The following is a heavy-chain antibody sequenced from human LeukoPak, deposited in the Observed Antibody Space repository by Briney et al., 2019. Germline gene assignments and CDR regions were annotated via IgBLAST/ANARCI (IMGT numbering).Heavy chain of an antibody. Sequence: GGSLRLSCAASGFTFSSYALHWVRQAPGKGLEWVAVISYDGSNKYYADSVKGRFNISRDNYNNTLYLQMNILRTEAASVYYFVKGLTVAFDYWGQGTLVTVYS. V-gene: IGHV3-30*04. CDR3: VKGLTVAFDY. J-gene: IGHJ4*02. CDR1: GFTFSSYA. D-gene: IGHD7-27*01. CDR2: ISYDGSNK.